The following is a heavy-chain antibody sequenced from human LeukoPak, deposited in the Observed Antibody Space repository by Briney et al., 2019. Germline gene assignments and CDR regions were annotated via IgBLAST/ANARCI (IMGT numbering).Heavy chain of an antibody. CDR3: ARDAGYGGNSDY. J-gene: IGHJ4*02. CDR1: GFTFNMYW. D-gene: IGHD4-23*01. CDR2: INKDGSDK. Sequence: TGGSLRLSCAASGFTFNMYWMTWVRQAPGKGLESVAYINKDGSDKYYVDSVKGRFTVSRDSAKNSLYLQMNSLRAEDTAVYYCARDAGYGGNSDYWGQGTLVTVSS. V-gene: IGHV3-7*01.